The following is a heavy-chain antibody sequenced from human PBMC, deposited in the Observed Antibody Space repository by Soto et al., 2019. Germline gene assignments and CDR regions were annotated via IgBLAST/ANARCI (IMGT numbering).Heavy chain of an antibody. Sequence: EVQMVESGGGLVKPGGSLRLSCAASGFTFSNAWMNWVRQAPGKGLEWVGRIKSIPNGGTTDYAGPVKGRFTISRDDSKNTLYLQMSSLRIEDTAVYYCTTDFPGDDSDYWGQGTLVTVSS. J-gene: IGHJ4*02. V-gene: IGHV3-15*07. D-gene: IGHD3-22*01. CDR1: GFTFSNAW. CDR3: TTDFPGDDSDY. CDR2: IKSIPNGGTT.